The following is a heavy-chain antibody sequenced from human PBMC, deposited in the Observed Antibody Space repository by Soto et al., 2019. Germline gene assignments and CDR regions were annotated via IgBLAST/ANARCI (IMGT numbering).Heavy chain of an antibody. J-gene: IGHJ4*02. Sequence: SVKISCNAIGYTLTNYWIGWGRQTPGKGLEWMGIIFPGDSDTRFIPSFEGQVTVSADESISTVYLQWNTLMASDTAMYYCVRPNFGALTHFDFWGQGSLVTVSS. D-gene: IGHD3-16*01. CDR1: GYTLTNYW. CDR2: IFPGDSDT. V-gene: IGHV5-51*01. CDR3: VRPNFGALTHFDF.